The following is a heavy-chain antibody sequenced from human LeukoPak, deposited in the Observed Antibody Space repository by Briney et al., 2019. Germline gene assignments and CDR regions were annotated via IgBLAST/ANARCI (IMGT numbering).Heavy chain of an antibody. J-gene: IGHJ5*02. CDR3: ARGGTFLVPAAMSQWFDP. CDR1: GYSFTSYW. D-gene: IGHD2-2*01. CDR2: IYPGDSDT. V-gene: IGHV5-51*01. Sequence: GESLKISCKGSGYSFTSYWIGWVRQMPGKGLEWMGIIYPGDSDTRYSPSFQGQVTISADKSISTAYLQWSSLKASDTAMYYCARGGTFLVPAAMSQWFDPWGQGTLVTVSS.